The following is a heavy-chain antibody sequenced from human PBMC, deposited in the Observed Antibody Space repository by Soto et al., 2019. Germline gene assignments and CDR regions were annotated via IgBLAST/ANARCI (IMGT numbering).Heavy chain of an antibody. Sequence: QLQLQESGPGLVKPSETLSLTCTVSGGSIRSSSYSWGWIRQSPGKGLEWIGSMFDSGTTYNNPSLKSRVTISVDTSKNQFSLKLSSVTAADTAVYYCARHSAPLVLLVGATNHWFDPWGQGTLVTVSS. D-gene: IGHD3-16*01. J-gene: IGHJ5*02. CDR3: ARHSAPLVLLVGATNHWFDP. V-gene: IGHV4-39*01. CDR1: GGSIRSSSYS. CDR2: MFDSGTT.